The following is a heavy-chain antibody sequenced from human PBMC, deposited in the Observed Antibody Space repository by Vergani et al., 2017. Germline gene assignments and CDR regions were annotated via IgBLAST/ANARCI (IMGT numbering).Heavy chain of an antibody. CDR2: IDHTGRP. CDR1: GGSFTSYH. Sequence: QVQLQQWGGGLLKPSETLSLTCVVNGGSFTSYHWTWIRQSPGKGLEWVGDIDHTGRPDYNPSLKSRLTMSVDKSRNQFSLTLNSVTATDTAIYFCARVNTETNGHLYYYYYMDVWGQGTAVTVS. V-gene: IGHV4-34*01. J-gene: IGHJ6*03. CDR3: ARVNTETNGHLYYYYYMDV. D-gene: IGHD4-11*01.